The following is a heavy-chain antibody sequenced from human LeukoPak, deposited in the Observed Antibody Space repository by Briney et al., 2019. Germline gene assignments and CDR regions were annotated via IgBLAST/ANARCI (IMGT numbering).Heavy chain of an antibody. V-gene: IGHV3-53*01. CDR3: ARDQATMIRNGFDV. Sequence: PGGSLRLSCAASGFTFSNAYMNWVRQAPGKGLEWVSVIYGGGKTYYADSVKGRFTLSRDNSKNMLFLQMNGLRVEDTAVYYCARDQATMIRNGFDVWGQGTTVTVSS. J-gene: IGHJ6*02. CDR2: IYGGGKT. CDR1: GFTFSNAY. D-gene: IGHD3-10*01.